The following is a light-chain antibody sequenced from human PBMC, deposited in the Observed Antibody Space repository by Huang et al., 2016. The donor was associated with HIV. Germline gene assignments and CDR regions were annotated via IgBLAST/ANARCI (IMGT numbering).Light chain of an antibody. J-gene: IGKJ3*01. CDR2: AAS. CDR1: QIVRSH. CDR3: QQYNDFRST. Sequence: ETVMTQSPVTLSVSLGDRASLSCRSSQIVRSHLAWYQQKPGQAPRLLIYAASTRATGVPARFSGSGAGTEFTLTISTLQSEDSAVYYCQQYNDFRSTFGPGTRVEIK. V-gene: IGKV3-15*01.